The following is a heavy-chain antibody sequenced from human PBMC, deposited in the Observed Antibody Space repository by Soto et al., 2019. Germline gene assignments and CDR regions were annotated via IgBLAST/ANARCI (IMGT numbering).Heavy chain of an antibody. CDR2: IWYDGSNK. CDR3: ARDCGIAVAGMLGGYGVDV. J-gene: IGHJ6*02. Sequence: QVQLVESGGGVVQPGRSLRLSCAASGFTFSSYGMHWVRQAPGKGLEWVAVIWYDGSNKYYADSVKGRFTISRDNSKNPLYLQMNSLRAEDTAVYYCARDCGIAVAGMLGGYGVDVWGQGTTVTVSS. D-gene: IGHD6-19*01. V-gene: IGHV3-33*01. CDR1: GFTFSSYG.